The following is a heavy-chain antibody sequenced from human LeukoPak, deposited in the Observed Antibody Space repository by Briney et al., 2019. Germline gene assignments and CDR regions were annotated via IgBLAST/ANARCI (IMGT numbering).Heavy chain of an antibody. Sequence: ASVKVSCKASGYTFTNNYLHWVRQAPGQGLEWMGMIYPRDGSTSYAQNFQGRVTVTRDTSTTTVHMELRGLRSEDTAVYYCARDQEGFDYWGQGTVVTVSS. CDR3: ARDQEGFDY. V-gene: IGHV1-46*01. J-gene: IGHJ4*02. CDR1: GYTFTNNY. CDR2: IYPRDGST.